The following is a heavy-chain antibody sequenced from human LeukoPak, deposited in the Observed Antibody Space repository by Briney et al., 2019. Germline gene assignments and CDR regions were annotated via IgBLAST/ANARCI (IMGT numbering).Heavy chain of an antibody. CDR3: ARVRDYSGSYYDY. Sequence: ASVKVSCKASGYTFTGYYMHWVRQAPGQGLEWMGWINPNSGGTNYAQKFQGRVTMTTDTSTSTAYMELRSLRSDDTAVYYCARVRDYSGSYYDYWGQGTLVTVSS. D-gene: IGHD1-26*01. CDR1: GYTFTGYY. V-gene: IGHV1-2*02. J-gene: IGHJ4*02. CDR2: INPNSGGT.